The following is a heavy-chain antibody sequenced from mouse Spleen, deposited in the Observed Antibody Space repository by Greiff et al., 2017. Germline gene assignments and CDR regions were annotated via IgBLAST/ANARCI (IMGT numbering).Heavy chain of an antibody. V-gene: IGHV5-9*04. D-gene: IGHD2-4*01. CDR1: GFTFSSYA. J-gene: IGHJ3*01. CDR2: ISSGGGNT. Sequence: EVKLVESGGGLVKLGGSLKLSCAASGFTFSSYAMSWVRQTPEKRLEWVATISSGGGNTYYPDSVKGRFTISRDNAKNTLYLQMSSLKSEDTAMYYCARCYDYAAWFAYWGQGTLVTVSA. CDR3: ARCYDYAAWFAY.